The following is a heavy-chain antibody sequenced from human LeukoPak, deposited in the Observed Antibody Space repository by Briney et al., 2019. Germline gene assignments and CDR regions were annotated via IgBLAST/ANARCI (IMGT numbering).Heavy chain of an antibody. V-gene: IGHV3-7*01. Sequence: PGGSLRLSCAASGFNFNTFWMTWVRQAPGKGLEWVANIKEDGSEEYHVDSVKGRFTISRDNAKNSLYLQMNSLRAEDTAVYYCARPRYCSSISCYFHAFDVWGQGTMVTVSS. J-gene: IGHJ3*01. D-gene: IGHD2-2*01. CDR1: GFNFNTFW. CDR3: ARPRYCSSISCYFHAFDV. CDR2: IKEDGSEE.